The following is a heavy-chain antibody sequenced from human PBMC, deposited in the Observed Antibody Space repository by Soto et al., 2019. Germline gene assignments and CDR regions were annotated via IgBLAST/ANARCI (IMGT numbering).Heavy chain of an antibody. CDR2: IIPIFGTA. V-gene: IGHV1-69*01. J-gene: IGHJ6*02. CDR1: RVAFSKFI. CDR3: AKVRYSSPMGYYYGMDV. D-gene: IGHD6-19*01. Sequence: QAQLEQSGGEVKKPGSSVKVSCKASRVAFSKFIVTWVRQAPGLGLEWVGGIIPIFGTANYAQKFQGRVTITADESTRTPYLEVNNLRSEDTAVYYCAKVRYSSPMGYYYGMDVWGQGTTVTVSS.